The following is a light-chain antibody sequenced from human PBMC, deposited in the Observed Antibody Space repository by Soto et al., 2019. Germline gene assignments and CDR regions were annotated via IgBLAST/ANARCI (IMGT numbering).Light chain of an antibody. V-gene: IGLV2-8*01. J-gene: IGLJ3*02. CDR2: EVH. CDR3: SSYGGRNNLL. CDR1: SSDVGAFNR. Sequence: QSVLTQPPSASGSPGQSVTISCTGTSSDVGAFNRVSWYQQHPGRAPKLIISEVHKRASGVPDRFSGSKSGNTASLTVSGLQAEDEADYYCSSYGGRNNLLFGGGTKVTVL.